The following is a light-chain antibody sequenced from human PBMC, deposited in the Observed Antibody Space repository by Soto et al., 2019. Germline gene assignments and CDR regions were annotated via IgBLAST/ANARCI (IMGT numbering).Light chain of an antibody. CDR3: QSFDSSLSGSGV. CDR1: LSNIGAGYE. Sequence: QSVLTQPPSVSGAPGQRVTISCTGSLSNIGAGYEVHWYQQLPGTAPKLLISGHNNRPSGVPDRFFGSKSGTSASLTIIGLQADDEAEYFRQSFDSSLSGSGVFGGGTKLTVL. CDR2: GHN. J-gene: IGLJ3*02. V-gene: IGLV1-40*01.